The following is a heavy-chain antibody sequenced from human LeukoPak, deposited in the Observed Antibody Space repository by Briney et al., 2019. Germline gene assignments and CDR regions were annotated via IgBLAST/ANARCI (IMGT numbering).Heavy chain of an antibody. J-gene: IGHJ4*02. CDR2: INHSGST. D-gene: IGHD3-22*01. CDR1: GGSYSGYY. CDR3: ARVTYYYDSSGYFEVSPAKDY. Sequence: SETLSLTCALYGGSYSGYYCSWIRQPPGEGLEWIGEINHSGSTNYNPSLKSRVTISVDTSKNQFSLKLSSVTAADTAVYYCARVTYYYDSSGYFEVSPAKDYWGEGTLVTVSS. V-gene: IGHV4-34*01.